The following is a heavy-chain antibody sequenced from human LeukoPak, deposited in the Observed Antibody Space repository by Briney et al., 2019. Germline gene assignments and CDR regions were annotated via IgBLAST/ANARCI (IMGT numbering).Heavy chain of an antibody. V-gene: IGHV3-33*06. CDR3: AQDRGYYYYGMDV. D-gene: IGHD3-10*01. J-gene: IGHJ6*02. Sequence: GGSLRLSCAASGFTFNIYGMHWVRQAPGKGLEWVAVIWYDGSNKYYADSVKGRFTISRDNSKNTLYLQMNSLRAEDTAVYYCAQDRGYYYYGMDVWGQGTTVTVSS. CDR1: GFTFNIYG. CDR2: IWYDGSNK.